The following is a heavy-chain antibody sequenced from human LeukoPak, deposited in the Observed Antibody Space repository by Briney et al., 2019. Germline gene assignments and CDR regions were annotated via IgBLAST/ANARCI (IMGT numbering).Heavy chain of an antibody. V-gene: IGHV3-23*01. Sequence: GGSLTLSCAASGFTFSSYAMSWLRQAPGKGLEWVSAISGSGGSTYYADSVRGRFTISRDNSKNTLYLQMNSLRAEDTAVYYCAKVGDSTMVRGVLRFDPWGQGTLVTVSS. CDR3: AKVGDSTMVRGVLRFDP. D-gene: IGHD3-10*01. J-gene: IGHJ5*02. CDR1: GFTFSSYA. CDR2: ISGSGGST.